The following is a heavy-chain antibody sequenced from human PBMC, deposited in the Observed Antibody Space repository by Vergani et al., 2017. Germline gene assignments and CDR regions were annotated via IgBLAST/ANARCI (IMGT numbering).Heavy chain of an antibody. J-gene: IGHJ4*02. V-gene: IGHV3-23*01. CDR1: GFTFSSYA. CDR2: ISGSGGST. D-gene: IGHD3-22*01. Sequence: EVQLLESGGGLVQPGGSLRLSWAASGFTFSSYAMSWVRQAPGKGLEWVSAISGSGGSTYYAASVKGRFTISRDNSKNTLYLQMNSLRAEDTAVYYCAKYGTLYYYDSSGLPPTRYYFDYWGQGTLVTVSS. CDR3: AKYGTLYYYDSSGLPPTRYYFDY.